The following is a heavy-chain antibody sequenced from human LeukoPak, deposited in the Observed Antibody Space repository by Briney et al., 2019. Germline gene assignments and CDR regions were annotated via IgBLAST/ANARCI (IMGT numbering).Heavy chain of an antibody. CDR2: IYPGDSDA. D-gene: IGHD6-13*01. CDR3: ATRRGSSSWANWFDP. V-gene: IGHV5-51*01. J-gene: IGHJ5*02. Sequence: GESLKISCKGSGYSFTSYWIGWVRQMPGKGLEWMGIIYPGDSDARYSPSFQGQVTISADKSISTACLQWSSLKASDTATYYCATRRGSSSWANWFDPWGQGTLVTVSS. CDR1: GYSFTSYW.